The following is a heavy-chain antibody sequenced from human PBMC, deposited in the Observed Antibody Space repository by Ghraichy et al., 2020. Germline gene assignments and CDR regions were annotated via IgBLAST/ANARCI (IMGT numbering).Heavy chain of an antibody. D-gene: IGHD1-26*01. J-gene: IGHJ6*02. V-gene: IGHV4-61*01. CDR3: ARSVGPYDV. CDR2: VYYSGST. CDR1: GGSVYSGNYY. Sequence: SQTLSLTCTVSGGSVYSGNYYWTWIRQPPGKGLEWIGYVYYSGSTNYNPSLKSRVTISLDTSKNQFSLKLRSVTAADTVVYYCARSVGPYDVWGQGTTVTVSS.